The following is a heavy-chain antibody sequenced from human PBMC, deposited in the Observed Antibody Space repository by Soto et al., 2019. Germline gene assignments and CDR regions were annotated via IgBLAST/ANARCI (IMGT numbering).Heavy chain of an antibody. V-gene: IGHV1-69*08. CDR3: AREDRDRETGLVPAAIDGMDV. D-gene: IGHD2-2*01. CDR1: GGTISRYS. CDR2: VIPIFGIP. J-gene: IGHJ6*02. Sequence: QVQLVQSGAEVKKPGSSVKVSCKASGGTISRYSITWVRQAPGHGLEWIGRVIPIFGIPTYAQKFPGRVTITADESTSTAYMELSSMRSDDTAVYYCAREDRDRETGLVPAAIDGMDVWGQGTTVTVSS.